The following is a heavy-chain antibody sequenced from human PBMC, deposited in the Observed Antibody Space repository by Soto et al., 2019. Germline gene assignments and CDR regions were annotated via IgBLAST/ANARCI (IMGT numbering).Heavy chain of an antibody. J-gene: IGHJ3*02. D-gene: IGHD1-26*01. CDR2: IYHSGST. Sequence: PSETLSLTCAVSGYSISSGYYWGWIRQPPGKGLEWIGSIYHSGSTYYSPSLKSRVTISVDTSKNQFSLKLSSVTAADTAVYYCARHDRVGASRAFDIWGQGTMVTVSS. CDR1: GYSISSGYY. CDR3: ARHDRVGASRAFDI. V-gene: IGHV4-38-2*01.